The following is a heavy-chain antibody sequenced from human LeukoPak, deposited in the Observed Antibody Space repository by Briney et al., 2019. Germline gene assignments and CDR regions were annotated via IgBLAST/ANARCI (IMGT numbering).Heavy chain of an antibody. D-gene: IGHD3-3*01. CDR1: GYTFTSYD. CDR2: MNPNSGNT. V-gene: IGHV1-8*01. Sequence: GASVKVSCKASGYTFTSYDINWVRQATGQGLEWMGWMNPNSGNTGYAQKFQGRVTMTRNTSISTAYMELSSLRSEDTAVYYCARGHYDFWSGYKNWFDPWGQGTLVNVSS. CDR3: ARGHYDFWSGYKNWFDP. J-gene: IGHJ5*02.